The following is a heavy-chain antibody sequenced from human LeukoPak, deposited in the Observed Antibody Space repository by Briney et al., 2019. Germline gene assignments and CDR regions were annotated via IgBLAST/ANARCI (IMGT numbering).Heavy chain of an antibody. Sequence: PSQTLSLTCAVSGGSISSGGYSWSWIRQPPGKGLEWIGYIYHSGSTYYNPSHKSRVTISVDRSKNQFSLKLSSVTAADTAVYYCASSSGWYGFDYWGQGTLVTVSS. D-gene: IGHD6-19*01. V-gene: IGHV4-30-2*01. J-gene: IGHJ4*02. CDR2: IYHSGST. CDR1: GGSISSGGYS. CDR3: ASSSGWYGFDY.